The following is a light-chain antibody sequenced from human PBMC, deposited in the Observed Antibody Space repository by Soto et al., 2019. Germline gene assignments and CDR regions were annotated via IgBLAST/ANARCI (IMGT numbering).Light chain of an antibody. CDR3: QQYGSSPTT. Sequence: EILFTQSPGTLSLSPWERATLSCRASQSVFNNHIGWYQQKPGQAPRRLIFGASFRATGIPDRFSGSGSGTDFTLTISRLEPEDFAVYYCQQYGSSPTTFGQGTKVDIK. CDR1: QSVFNNH. V-gene: IGKV3-20*01. J-gene: IGKJ1*01. CDR2: GAS.